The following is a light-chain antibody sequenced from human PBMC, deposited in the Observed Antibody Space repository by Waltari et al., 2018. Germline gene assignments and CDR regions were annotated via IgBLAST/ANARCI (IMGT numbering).Light chain of an antibody. Sequence: DIQWTQSPSTLSASVGDRVTITCRASETIHDWLAWYQQKPGKAPKGLIFQASNLQGGVPSRFSGSYSGTEFTLPISSLQPDDFATYYCQQYDAYPYTFGQVPKLEIK. V-gene: IGKV1-5*03. J-gene: IGKJ2*01. CDR1: ETIHDW. CDR2: QAS. CDR3: QQYDAYPYT.